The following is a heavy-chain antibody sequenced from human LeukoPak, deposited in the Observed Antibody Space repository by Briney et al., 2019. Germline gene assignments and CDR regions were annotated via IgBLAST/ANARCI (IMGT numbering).Heavy chain of an antibody. D-gene: IGHD2-15*01. J-gene: IGHJ5*02. CDR1: GFTFSSYA. CDR2: ISGSGGST. V-gene: IGHV3-23*01. Sequence: GGSLRLSCAASGFTFSSYAMSWVRQAPRKGLEWVSAISGSGGSTYYADSVKGRFTISRDNSKNTLYLQMNSLRAEDTAVYYCAKESSGGNRGTNWFDPWGQGTLVTVSS. CDR3: AKESSGGNRGTNWFDP.